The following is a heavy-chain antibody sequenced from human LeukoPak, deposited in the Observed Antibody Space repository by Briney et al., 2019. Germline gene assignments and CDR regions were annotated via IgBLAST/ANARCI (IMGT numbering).Heavy chain of an antibody. CDR1: GFSFSAYW. CDR2: INPAGSET. J-gene: IGHJ4*02. D-gene: IGHD2-15*01. V-gene: IGHV3-7*01. Sequence: GALRLSCAASGFSFSAYWMTWVRQAPGTGLEGVANINPAGSETYYVDPVKGRFSISRDNAKNLVYLQMNSLRAEDTAVYHCARFGYVAAVDVWGQGTPVTVSS. CDR3: ARFGYVAAVDV.